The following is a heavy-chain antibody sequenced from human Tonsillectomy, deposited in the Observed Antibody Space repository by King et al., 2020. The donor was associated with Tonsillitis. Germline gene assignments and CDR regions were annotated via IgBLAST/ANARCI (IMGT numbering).Heavy chain of an antibody. CDR1: GGSISSNSYY. V-gene: IGHV4-39*07. Sequence: QLQESGPGLGKPSETLSLICTVSGGSISSNSYYWGWIRQPPGKGLEWIGNIDYSGSTNYNPSLKSRVTISVDTSKKQFSLKLSSVTAADPAVYYCARGQWLVMGFDYGGQGPRLTVLS. D-gene: IGHD6-19*01. CDR3: ARGQWLVMGFDY. CDR2: IDYSGST. J-gene: IGHJ4*02.